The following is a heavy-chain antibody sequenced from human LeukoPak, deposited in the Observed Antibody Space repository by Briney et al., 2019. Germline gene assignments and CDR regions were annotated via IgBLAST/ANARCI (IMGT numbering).Heavy chain of an antibody. CDR3: AKRIGSSTTRIDY. J-gene: IGHJ4*02. CDR2: ISSSGGST. CDR1: GFTFSSYA. Sequence: PGGSLRLSCAASGFTFSSYAMSWVRQAPGKGLEWISAISSSGGSTYYADSVKGRFTISRDNSKNALYLQMNSLRVEDTAIYYCAKRIGSSTTRIDYWGQGTLVTVSS. D-gene: IGHD2-2*01. V-gene: IGHV3-23*01.